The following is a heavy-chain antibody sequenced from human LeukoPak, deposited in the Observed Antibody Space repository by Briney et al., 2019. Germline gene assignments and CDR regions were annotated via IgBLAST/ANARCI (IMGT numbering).Heavy chain of an antibody. V-gene: IGHV3-23*01. CDR2: ISVSGGRT. CDR3: AKDQGSGSGWYFDY. Sequence: SGRSLRLSCVVSGFTFSSYAMSWVRQAPGKGLEWVSAISVSGGRTYNADSVKGRFTISRDNSKNTLFLQMNSLRAEDTAVYYCAKDQGSGSGWYFDYWGQGTLVTVSS. D-gene: IGHD6-19*01. J-gene: IGHJ4*02. CDR1: GFTFSSYA.